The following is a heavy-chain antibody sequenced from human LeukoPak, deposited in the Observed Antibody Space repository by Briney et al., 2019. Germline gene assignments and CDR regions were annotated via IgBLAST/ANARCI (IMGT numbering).Heavy chain of an antibody. D-gene: IGHD1-26*01. CDR2: ISSSSSYI. V-gene: IGHV3-21*01. CDR3: ARDGAVGATGDYFDY. J-gene: IGHJ4*02. CDR1: GFTVSSNY. Sequence: GGSLRLSCAASGFTVSSNYMSWVRQAPGKGLEWVSSISSSSSYIFYTDSVKGRFTISRDNAKNSLYLQMNSLRAEDSAVYYCARDGAVGATGDYFDYWGQGTLVTVSS.